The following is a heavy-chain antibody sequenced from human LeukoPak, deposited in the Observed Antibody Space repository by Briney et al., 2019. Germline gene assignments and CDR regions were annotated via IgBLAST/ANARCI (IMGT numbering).Heavy chain of an antibody. Sequence: SETLSLTCTVSGGSISSSSYYWGWIRQPPGKGLEWIGSIYYSGSTYYNPSLKSRVTISVDTSKNQFSLKLSSVTAADTAVYYCARAPMTTEEYYYMDVWGKGTTVTVYS. CDR2: IYYSGST. CDR1: GGSISSSSYY. V-gene: IGHV4-39*01. CDR3: ARAPMTTEEYYYMDV. D-gene: IGHD4-11*01. J-gene: IGHJ6*03.